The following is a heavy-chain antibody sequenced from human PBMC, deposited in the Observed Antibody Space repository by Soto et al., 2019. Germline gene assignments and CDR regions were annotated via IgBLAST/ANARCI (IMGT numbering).Heavy chain of an antibody. CDR2: ISGSGGST. CDR1: GFTFSSYA. CDR3: AKHGPGVAATTRPFDY. Sequence: EVQLLESGGGLVQPGGSLRLSCAASGFTFSSYAMSWVRQAPGKGLEWVSAISGSGGSTYYADSVKGRFTISRENSKNTLYLQMNSLRAEDTAVYYCAKHGPGVAATTRPFDYWGQGTLVTVSS. V-gene: IGHV3-23*01. D-gene: IGHD2-15*01. J-gene: IGHJ4*02.